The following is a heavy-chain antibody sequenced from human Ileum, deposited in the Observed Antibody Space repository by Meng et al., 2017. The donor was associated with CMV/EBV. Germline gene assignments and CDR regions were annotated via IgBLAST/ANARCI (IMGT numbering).Heavy chain of an antibody. D-gene: IGHD3-22*01. CDR1: Y. V-gene: IGHV4-39*07. J-gene: IGHJ5*02. Sequence: YWAWIRQPPGGSLEWIENIFNSGRTSYNSSLKSRVTISIDTSKNQFSLKLRSVTAADTAVYYCARDHTTMINDAGLGYFRLDPWGQGALVTVSS. CDR2: IFNSGRT. CDR3: ARDHTTMINDAGLGYFRLDP.